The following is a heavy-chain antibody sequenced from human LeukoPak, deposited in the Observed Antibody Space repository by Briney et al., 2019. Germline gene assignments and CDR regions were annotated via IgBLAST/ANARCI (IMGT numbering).Heavy chain of an antibody. V-gene: IGHV3-48*03. CDR1: GFSFTNFE. CDR3: ARDMLGYFDS. CDR2: VSSSGTTT. Sequence: PGGSLRLSCAASGFSFTNFEMNWVRQAPAKGLEWVAYVSSSGTTTYYADSVKGRFTISRDNAKNSLYLQMNSLRAEDTAVYYCARDMLGYFDSWGQGTLVTVSS. D-gene: IGHD2-15*01. J-gene: IGHJ4*02.